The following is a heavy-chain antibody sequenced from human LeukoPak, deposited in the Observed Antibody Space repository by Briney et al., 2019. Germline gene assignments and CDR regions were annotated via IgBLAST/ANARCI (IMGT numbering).Heavy chain of an antibody. V-gene: IGHV1-46*01. CDR1: GYTFTSYY. CDR2: INPSGGST. Sequence: ASVKVSCKASGYTFTSYYMHWVRQAPGQGLEWMGIINPSGGSTSYAQKFQGRVTMTRDMSTSTVYMELSSLRPEDTAVYYCAKDGASTWYGDFEFWGQGTLVTVSS. CDR3: AKDGASTWYGDFEF. D-gene: IGHD6-13*01. J-gene: IGHJ4*02.